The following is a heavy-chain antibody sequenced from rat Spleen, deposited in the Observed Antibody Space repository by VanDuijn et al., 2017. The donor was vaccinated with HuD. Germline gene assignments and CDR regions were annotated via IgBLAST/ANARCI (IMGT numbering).Heavy chain of an antibody. CDR1: GFTFSNYD. J-gene: IGHJ3*01. CDR2: ISYEGTST. D-gene: IGHD1-2*01. CDR3: ARHISYVHPYNWFAY. V-gene: IGHV5-22*01. Sequence: EVQLVESGGGLVRPGRSLKLSCAASGFTFSNYDMAWVRQAPTRGLEWVASISYEGTSTYYGDSVKGRFTISRDNGKTTLNLQMNSLRSEDTATYYCARHISYVHPYNWFAYWGQGTLVTVSS.